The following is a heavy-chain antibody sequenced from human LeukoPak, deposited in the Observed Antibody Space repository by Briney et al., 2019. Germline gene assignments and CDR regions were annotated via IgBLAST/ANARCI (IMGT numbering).Heavy chain of an antibody. CDR3: ARDSPLEWLPGSFDY. Sequence: PGGSLRLSCAASGFTVSSNYMSWVRQAPGKGLEWVSVIYSGGSTYYADSVKGRFTISRDNSKNTLYLQMNSLRAEDTAVYYCARDSPLEWLPGSFDYWGQGTLVTVSS. CDR2: IYSGGST. J-gene: IGHJ4*02. D-gene: IGHD3-3*01. CDR1: GFTVSSNY. V-gene: IGHV3-66*02.